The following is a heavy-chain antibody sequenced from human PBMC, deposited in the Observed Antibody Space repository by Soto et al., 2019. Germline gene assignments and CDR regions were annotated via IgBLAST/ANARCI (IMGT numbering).Heavy chain of an antibody. V-gene: IGHV4-61*01. D-gene: IGHD6-19*01. CDR2: IYYSGST. J-gene: IGHJ6*02. Sequence: SETLSLTCTFPCCSVRSGSYYWSWIRQPPGKGLEWIGDIYYSGSTNYNPSLKSRVTISVDTSKNQFSLKLSSVTAADTAVYYCARGIEGWYQGRYYYGMDVWGQGTTVTVSS. CDR3: ARGIEGWYQGRYYYGMDV. CDR1: CCSVRSGSYY.